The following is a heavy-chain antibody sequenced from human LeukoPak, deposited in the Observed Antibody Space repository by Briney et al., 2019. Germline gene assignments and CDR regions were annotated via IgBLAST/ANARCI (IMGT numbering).Heavy chain of an antibody. CDR1: GGYISTYY. J-gene: IGHJ2*01. D-gene: IGHD3-16*01. CDR3: TRDREDHNLGVWYFDP. V-gene: IGHV4-59*01. Sequence: SETLSLTCTVSGGYISTYYWSWIRQSPGKGLECIGYIYYTGITNYNPSLKSRVTISVDTPKNQFSLKLTSVTAADTAVYYCTRDREDHNLGVWYFDPWGRGTLVTVSS. CDR2: IYYTGIT.